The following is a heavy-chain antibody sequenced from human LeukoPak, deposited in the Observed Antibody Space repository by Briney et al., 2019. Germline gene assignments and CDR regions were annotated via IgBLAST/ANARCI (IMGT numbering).Heavy chain of an antibody. Sequence: SETLSLTCAVYGGSFSGHYWSWIRQPPGKGLEWIGEINHSGSTNYNPSLKSRVTISVDTSKNQFSLKLSSVTAADTAVYYCARVRGRYSNYAYYYYMDVWGKGTTVTVSS. D-gene: IGHD4-11*01. CDR3: ARVRGRYSNYAYYYYMDV. CDR1: GGSFSGHY. CDR2: INHSGST. J-gene: IGHJ6*03. V-gene: IGHV4-34*01.